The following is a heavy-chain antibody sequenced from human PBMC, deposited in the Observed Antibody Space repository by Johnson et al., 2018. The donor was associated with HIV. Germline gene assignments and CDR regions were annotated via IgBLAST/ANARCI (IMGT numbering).Heavy chain of an antibody. CDR1: GFTFDDYG. D-gene: IGHD2-2*01. CDR3: ARVRGLGYCSSTNCWGDAFDI. CDR2: INWNGGST. V-gene: IGHV3-20*04. Sequence: VQLVESGGGVVQPGRSLRLSCAASGFTFDDYGMTWVRQGPGKGLEWVSGINWNGGSTGYADSVKGRFLFSRDNASNSLYLQINSLRAEDTALYYCARVRGLGYCSSTNCWGDAFDIWGQGTMVTVSS. J-gene: IGHJ3*02.